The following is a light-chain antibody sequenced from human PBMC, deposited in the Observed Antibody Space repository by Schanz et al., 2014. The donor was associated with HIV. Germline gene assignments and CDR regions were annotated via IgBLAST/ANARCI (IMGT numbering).Light chain of an antibody. CDR2: RDY. J-gene: IGLJ3*02. CDR1: NSNIGSKT. V-gene: IGLV1-44*01. Sequence: QSVLTQPPSASGTPGQRVTISCSGSNSNIGSKTVNWYQQLPGTAPKLLIYRDYQRPSGVPDRFSGSKSGRTASLTVSGLQAEDEADYYCASYTGSNQGVFGGGTKLTVL. CDR3: ASYTGSNQGV.